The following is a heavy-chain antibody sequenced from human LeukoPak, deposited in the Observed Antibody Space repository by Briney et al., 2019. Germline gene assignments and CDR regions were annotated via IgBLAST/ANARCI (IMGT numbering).Heavy chain of an antibody. CDR3: ARNLWLEEIDY. Sequence: ASVKVSCKASGYTFSTYGISRVRQAPGQGLEWMGWISGYNGNTFTAQKFQGRIIMTTDTSTSTAYMELRSLRSDDTAMYYCARNLWLEEIDYWGQGTLVTVSS. CDR1: GYTFSTYG. CDR2: ISGYNGNT. V-gene: IGHV1-18*01. D-gene: IGHD5-12*01. J-gene: IGHJ4*02.